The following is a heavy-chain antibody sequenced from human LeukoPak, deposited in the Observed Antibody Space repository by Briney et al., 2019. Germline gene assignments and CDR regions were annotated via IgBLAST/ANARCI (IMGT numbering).Heavy chain of an antibody. V-gene: IGHV4-59*01. J-gene: IGHJ5*02. D-gene: IGHD5-18*01. CDR3: ARLVDTAMGNWFDP. CDR2: IYYSGST. Sequence: SETLSLTCTVSGGSISNYYWSWIRQPPGKGLEWIGYIYYSGSTNYNPSLKSRVTISVDTSRNQFSLKLSSVTAADTAVYYCARLVDTAMGNWFDPWGQGTLVTVSS. CDR1: GGSISNYY.